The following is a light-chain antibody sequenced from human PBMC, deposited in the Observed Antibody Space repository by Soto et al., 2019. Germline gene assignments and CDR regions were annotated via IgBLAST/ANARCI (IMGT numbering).Light chain of an antibody. CDR2: DAS. V-gene: IGKV3-11*01. Sequence: EIVLTQSPATLSLSPGERATLSCRASQSVSSYLAWYQQKPGQAPRLLIYDASNRATGIPARFSGSGSGTDFPLHIRHLKAGSFSIYYCQQRSNWPPYTFGQGTKLEIK. CDR3: QQRSNWPPYT. J-gene: IGKJ2*01. CDR1: QSVSSY.